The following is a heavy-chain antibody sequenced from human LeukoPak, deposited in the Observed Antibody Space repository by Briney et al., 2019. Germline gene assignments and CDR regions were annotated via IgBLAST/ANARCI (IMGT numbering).Heavy chain of an antibody. Sequence: ASVKVSCKASGYTFTSYYMHWVRQAPGQGLEWMGIINPSGGSTSYAQKFQGRVTMTRDMSTSTVYMELSSLRSEDTAVYYCAREAATVTLSHAPLDYWGQGTLVTVSS. D-gene: IGHD4-17*01. CDR3: AREAATVTLSHAPLDY. V-gene: IGHV1-46*01. CDR2: INPSGGST. CDR1: GYTFTSYY. J-gene: IGHJ4*02.